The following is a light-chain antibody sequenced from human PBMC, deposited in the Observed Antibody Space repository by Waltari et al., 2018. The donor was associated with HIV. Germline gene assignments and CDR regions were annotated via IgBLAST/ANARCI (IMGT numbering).Light chain of an antibody. CDR1: QRVSHN. J-gene: IGKJ1*01. V-gene: IGKV3-15*01. Sequence: IVMTQSPATLSVSPGARAAPSCRASQRVSHNLAWYQQIPGQAPRLLIYDTSTRATGIPARFSGSGSGTEFTLTISSLQSEDFALYYCQQYNNWPPSWTFGQGTKVEIK. CDR3: QQYNNWPPSWT. CDR2: DTS.